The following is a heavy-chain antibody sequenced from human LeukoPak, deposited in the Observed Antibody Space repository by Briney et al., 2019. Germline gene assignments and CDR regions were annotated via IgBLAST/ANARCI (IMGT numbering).Heavy chain of an antibody. J-gene: IGHJ6*02. D-gene: IGHD2-15*01. V-gene: IGHV1-3*01. Sequence: GASVKVSCKASGYTFTSYAMHWVRQAPGQRLEWMGWINAGNGNTKYSQKFQGRVTITRDTSASTAYMELSSLRSEDTAVYYCARVYCSSGSCYGDYYYYGMDVWGQGTTVTVSS. CDR3: ARVYCSSGSCYGDYYYYGMDV. CDR2: INAGNGNT. CDR1: GYTFTSYA.